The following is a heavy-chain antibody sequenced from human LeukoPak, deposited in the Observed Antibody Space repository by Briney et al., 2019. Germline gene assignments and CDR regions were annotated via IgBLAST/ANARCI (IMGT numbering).Heavy chain of an antibody. CDR1: GGSFSGYY. CDR2: INHSGST. D-gene: IGHD3-9*01. CDR3: ARRIWYHDILTAYKI. V-gene: IGHV4-34*01. Sequence: SETLSLTCAVYGGSFSGYYWSWIRQPPGKGLEWIGEINHSGSTNYNPSLKSRVTISVDTSKNQFSLNLSSVTAADTAVYYCARRIWYHDILTAYKIWGQGTPVTVSS. J-gene: IGHJ4*02.